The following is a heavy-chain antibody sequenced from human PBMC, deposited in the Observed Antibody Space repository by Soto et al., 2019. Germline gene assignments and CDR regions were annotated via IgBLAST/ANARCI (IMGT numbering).Heavy chain of an antibody. J-gene: IGHJ3*02. V-gene: IGHV3-30-3*01. CDR3: ARVTDYYDSSGNAFDI. CDR1: GFTFSSYA. D-gene: IGHD3-22*01. Sequence: PVGSLRLSCAASGFTFSSYAMHWVRQAPGKGLEWVAVISYDGSNKYYADSVKGRFTISRDNSKNTLYLQMNSLRAEDTAVYYCARVTDYYDSSGNAFDIWGQGTMVT. CDR2: ISYDGSNK.